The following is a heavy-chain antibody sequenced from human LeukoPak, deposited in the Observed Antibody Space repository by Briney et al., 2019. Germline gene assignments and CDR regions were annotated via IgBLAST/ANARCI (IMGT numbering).Heavy chain of an antibody. CDR2: INSDGSTT. D-gene: IGHD1-26*01. CDR3: ASGWSYRFDY. J-gene: IGHJ4*02. Sequence: GGSLRLSCAASGFTFRNYWMHWVRQAPGKGLVWVSRINSDGSTTSYADSVKGRFTISRDNAKNTLYLQMNSLRAEDTAVYYCASGWSYRFDYWGQGTLVTVSS. CDR1: GFTFRNYW. V-gene: IGHV3-74*01.